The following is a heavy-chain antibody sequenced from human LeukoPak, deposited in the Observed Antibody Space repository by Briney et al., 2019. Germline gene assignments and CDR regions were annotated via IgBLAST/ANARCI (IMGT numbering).Heavy chain of an antibody. V-gene: IGHV3-23*01. CDR1: GFTFSSYA. CDR2: ISGSGGST. CDR3: AKDPGSSWYYFDY. Sequence: GGSLRLSCAASGFTFSSYAMSWVRQAPGKGLEWVSAISGSGGSTYYADSVKGRFTISRDNSKNTLYLQMNSQRAEDTAVYYCAKDPGSSWYYFDYWGQGTLVTVSS. J-gene: IGHJ4*02. D-gene: IGHD6-13*01.